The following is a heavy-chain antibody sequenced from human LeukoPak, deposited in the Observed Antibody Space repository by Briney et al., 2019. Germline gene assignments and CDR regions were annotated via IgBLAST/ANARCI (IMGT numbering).Heavy chain of an antibody. CDR3: AKDIEYDSSGYYLDPEYYFDY. V-gene: IGHV3-43*02. D-gene: IGHD3-22*01. CDR2: ISGDGGST. CDR1: GFTFGNYA. Sequence: GGSLRLSCAASGFTFGNYAMHWVRQAPGKGLEWVSLISGDGGSTYYADSVKGRFTISRDNSKNSLYLQMNSLRTEDTALYYCAKDIEYDSSGYYLDPEYYFDYWGQGTLVTVSS. J-gene: IGHJ4*02.